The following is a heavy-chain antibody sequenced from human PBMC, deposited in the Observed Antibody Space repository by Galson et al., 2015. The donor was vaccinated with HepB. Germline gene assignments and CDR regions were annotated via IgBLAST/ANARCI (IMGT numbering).Heavy chain of an antibody. CDR3: TTDLSLWFVRY. Sequence: SLRLSCAASGFTFSNAWMSWVRQAPGKGLEWVGRIKSKTDGGTTDYAAPVKGRFTISRDDSKNTLYLQMNSLKTEDTAVYYCTTDLSLWFVRYWGQGTLVTVSS. CDR1: GFTFSNAW. V-gene: IGHV3-15*01. J-gene: IGHJ4*02. CDR2: IKSKTDGGTT. D-gene: IGHD3-10*01.